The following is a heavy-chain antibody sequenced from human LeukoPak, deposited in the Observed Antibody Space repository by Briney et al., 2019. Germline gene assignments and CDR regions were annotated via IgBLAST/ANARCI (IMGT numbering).Heavy chain of an antibody. V-gene: IGHV3-30*04. CDR1: GFTFSSYA. J-gene: IGHJ3*02. CDR3: ARDYYYDSSGYDAFDI. CDR2: ISYDGSNK. Sequence: GRSLRLSCAASGFTFSSYAMHRVRQAPGKGLEWVAVISYDGSNKYYADSVKGRFTISRDNSKNTLYLQMNSLRAEDTAVYYCARDYYYDSSGYDAFDIWGQGTMVTVSS. D-gene: IGHD3-22*01.